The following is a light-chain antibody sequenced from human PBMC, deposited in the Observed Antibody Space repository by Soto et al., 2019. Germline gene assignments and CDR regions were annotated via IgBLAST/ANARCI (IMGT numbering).Light chain of an antibody. Sequence: IQLTQSPSSLSASVGDRVTITCRASQGISSYLAWYQQKPGKAPKLLIYAASTLQSGVPSRFSGSESGTDFTLTISSLQPEEFATYYCQQLDSYPITFGQGTRLEIK. CDR2: AAS. CDR1: QGISSY. V-gene: IGKV1-9*01. J-gene: IGKJ5*01. CDR3: QQLDSYPIT.